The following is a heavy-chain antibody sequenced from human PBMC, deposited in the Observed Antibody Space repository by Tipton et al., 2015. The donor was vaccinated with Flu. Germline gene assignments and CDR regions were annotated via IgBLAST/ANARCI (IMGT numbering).Heavy chain of an antibody. J-gene: IGHJ3*01. V-gene: IGHV1-46*01. Sequence: QLVQSGPEVKKPGASVEVSCKASGYTFTSYNMHWVRQAPGQGLEWMGIIYPAGGGISYAQKFQGRVIMTRDRSTGTVHMELSSLKSDDTAMYYCARDKGGGTYTFDVWGQGTMVTVSS. D-gene: IGHD1-1*01. CDR1: GYTFTSYN. CDR3: ARDKGGGTYTFDV. CDR2: IYPAGGGI.